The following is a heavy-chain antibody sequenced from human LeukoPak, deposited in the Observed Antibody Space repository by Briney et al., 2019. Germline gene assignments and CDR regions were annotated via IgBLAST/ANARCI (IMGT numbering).Heavy chain of an antibody. V-gene: IGHV3-43*01. CDR3: ARTYSSSWYGGIDAFDI. D-gene: IGHD6-13*01. Sequence: GGSLRLSCAASGFTFDDYTMYWVRQAPGKGLEWVSLISWDGDNTYYADSVKGRFTISRDNAKNSLYLQMNSLRAEDTALYYCARTYSSSWYGGIDAFDIWGQGTMVTVSS. CDR1: GFTFDDYT. CDR2: ISWDGDNT. J-gene: IGHJ3*02.